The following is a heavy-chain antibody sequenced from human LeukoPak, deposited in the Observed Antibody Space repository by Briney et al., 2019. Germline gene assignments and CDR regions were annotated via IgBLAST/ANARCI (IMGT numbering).Heavy chain of an antibody. Sequence: PGGSLRLSCAASGFTFSSYGMHWVRQAPGKGLEWVAVIWYDGSNKYYADSVKGRFTISRDNSKNTLYLQMNSLRAEDTAVYYCAKASSTVTTLGYWGQGTLVTVSS. CDR3: AKASSTVTTLGY. D-gene: IGHD4-11*01. CDR1: GFTFSSYG. V-gene: IGHV3-33*06. CDR2: IWYDGSNK. J-gene: IGHJ4*02.